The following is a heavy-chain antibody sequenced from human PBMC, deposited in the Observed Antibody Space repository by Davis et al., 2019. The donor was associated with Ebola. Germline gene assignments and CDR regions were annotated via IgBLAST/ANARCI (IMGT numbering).Heavy chain of an antibody. V-gene: IGHV3-21*01. D-gene: IGHD3-16*01. Sequence: GGSLRLSCAGSEIPFTTYSFNWVRQAPGKGLELVSSISSHSDYIYYADSVKGRFTISRDNAKNSLYLHMNSLRVEDTAVYYCARDRPYYDPSAYHPFGAFDVWGLGTMVSVSS. CDR2: ISSHSDYI. CDR1: EIPFTTYS. J-gene: IGHJ3*01. CDR3: ARDRPYYDPSAYHPFGAFDV.